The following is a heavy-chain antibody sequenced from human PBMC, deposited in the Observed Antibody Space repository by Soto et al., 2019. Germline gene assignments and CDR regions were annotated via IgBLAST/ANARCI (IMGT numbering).Heavy chain of an antibody. J-gene: IGHJ4*02. CDR3: ARDGRNGGYFDY. Sequence: ASVKVSCKASGYTFTGYYMHWVRQAPGQGLEWMGWINPNSGGTNYAQKVQGRVTMTTDTSTSTAYMELRSLRSDDTAVYYCARDGRNGGYFDYWGQGTVVTVSS. CDR1: GYTFTGYY. D-gene: IGHD2-8*01. CDR2: INPNSGGT. V-gene: IGHV1-2*02.